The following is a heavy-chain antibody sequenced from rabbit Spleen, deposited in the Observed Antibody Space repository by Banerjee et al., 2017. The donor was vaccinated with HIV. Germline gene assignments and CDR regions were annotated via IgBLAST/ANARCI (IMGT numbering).Heavy chain of an antibody. J-gene: IGHJ4*01. CDR1: GFSFSSSYY. CDR3: ARASYINYGYINDFNL. CDR2: IYTGSSGST. V-gene: IGHV1S40*01. Sequence: QSLEESGGDLVKPGASLTLTCTASGFSFSSSYYMCWVRQAPGKGLEWIACIYTGSSGSTYYASWAKGRFTISKTSSTTVTLQMTSLTAADTATYFCARASYINYGYINDFNLWGPGTLVTVS. D-gene: IGHD6-1*01.